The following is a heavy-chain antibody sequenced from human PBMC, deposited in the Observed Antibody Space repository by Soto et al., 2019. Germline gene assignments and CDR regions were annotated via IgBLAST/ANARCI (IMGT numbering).Heavy chain of an antibody. Sequence: QMQLVQSGPEVKKPGTSVKVSCKASGFTFTSSAVQWVRQARGQRLEWMGWIVVGSGNTNYAQKSQERVTITTDMSTRTAYMGLSSLRSEDTAVYYWAAVGPIVGARGSQVEVDYWGQGTLVTVSS. CDR3: AAVGPIVGARGSQVEVDY. J-gene: IGHJ4*02. V-gene: IGHV1-58*01. D-gene: IGHD1-26*01. CDR1: GFTFTSSA. CDR2: IVVGSGNT.